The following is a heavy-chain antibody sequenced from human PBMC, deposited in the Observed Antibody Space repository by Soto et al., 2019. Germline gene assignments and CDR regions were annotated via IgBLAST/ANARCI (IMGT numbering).Heavy chain of an antibody. Sequence: EVQLVESGGGLVQPGGSLRLSCAASGFTFGPYWMHWVRQVPGKGLVWLSRINSDGSSTNYADSVKGRFTISRDNAKSTLSLQMHSLRAEDTAVYYCASGGSGYYNYWVQGTLVTVSS. D-gene: IGHD3-22*01. CDR1: GFTFGPYW. J-gene: IGHJ4*02. V-gene: IGHV3-74*01. CDR2: INSDGSST. CDR3: ASGGSGYYNY.